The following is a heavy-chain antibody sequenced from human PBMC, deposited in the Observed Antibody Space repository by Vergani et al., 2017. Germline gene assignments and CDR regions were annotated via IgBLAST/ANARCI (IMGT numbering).Heavy chain of an antibody. V-gene: IGHV1-18*01. J-gene: IGHJ4*02. CDR3: ARNPDFWSASRNLEFDY. D-gene: IGHD3-3*01. CDR1: GYTFTSYG. CDR2: IIAYNGNT. Sequence: QVQLVQSGAEVKKPGASVKVSCKASGYTFTSYGISWVRQAPGQGLEWMGWIIAYNGNTNYAQKLQGRVTMTTDTSTSTAYMELRSLRSDDTAVYCCARNPDFWSASRNLEFDYWGQGTLVTVSS.